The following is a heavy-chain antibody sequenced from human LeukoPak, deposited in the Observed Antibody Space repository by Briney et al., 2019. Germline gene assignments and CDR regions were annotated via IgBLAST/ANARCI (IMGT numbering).Heavy chain of an antibody. V-gene: IGHV3-21*01. CDR3: ASLAGFFGVVFDY. CDR2: ISSSSSYI. J-gene: IGHJ4*02. Sequence: GGSLRLSCAASGFTFSSYSMNWVRQAPGKGLEWVSSISSSSSYIHYADSVKGRFTISRDNAKNSLYLQMNSLRAEDTAVYYCASLAGFFGVVFDYWGQGTLVTVSS. CDR1: GFTFSSYS. D-gene: IGHD3-3*01.